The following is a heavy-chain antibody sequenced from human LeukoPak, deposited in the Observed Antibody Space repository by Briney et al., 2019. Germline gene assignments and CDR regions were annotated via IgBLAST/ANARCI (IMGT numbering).Heavy chain of an antibody. J-gene: IGHJ4*02. CDR3: ATNTSSWSFDY. V-gene: IGHV3-23*01. Sequence: GGSLRLSCAAFGFTFSNYAMSWVRQAPGKGLEWVSTISGSGAGTYYADSVKGRFTISRDNSKNTLYLQMHSLRAEDTAVYYCATNTSSWSFDYWGQGTLVTVSS. CDR2: ISGSGAGT. CDR1: GFTFSNYA. D-gene: IGHD6-13*01.